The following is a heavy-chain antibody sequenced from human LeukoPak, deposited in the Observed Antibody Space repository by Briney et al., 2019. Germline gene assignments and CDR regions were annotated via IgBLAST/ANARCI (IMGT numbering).Heavy chain of an antibody. V-gene: IGHV4-39*01. Sequence: GTLRLSCAASGFTFSSYGMSWVRQAPGKGLEWIGNIYYSGYTYYNPSLKSRVTISVDTSKNQFSLKLSSVTAADTAVYYCAKHYMGSSYNRGLDYWGQGTLVTVSS. D-gene: IGHD3-10*01. CDR2: IYYSGYT. CDR3: AKHYMGSSYNRGLDY. CDR1: GFTFSSYG. J-gene: IGHJ4*02.